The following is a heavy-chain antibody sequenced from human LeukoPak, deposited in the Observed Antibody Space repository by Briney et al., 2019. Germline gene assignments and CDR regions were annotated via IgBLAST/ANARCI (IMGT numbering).Heavy chain of an antibody. CDR1: GFTFSSYG. J-gene: IGHJ4*02. D-gene: IGHD6-19*01. V-gene: IGHV3-33*01. CDR3: ARGLSSGWYRIDY. Sequence: AGGSLRLSCAASGFTFSSYGMHWVRQAPGKGLEWVAVIWYDGSNKYYADSMKGRFTISRDNSKNTLYLQMNSLRAEDTAVYYCARGLSSGWYRIDYWGQGTLVTVSS. CDR2: IWYDGSNK.